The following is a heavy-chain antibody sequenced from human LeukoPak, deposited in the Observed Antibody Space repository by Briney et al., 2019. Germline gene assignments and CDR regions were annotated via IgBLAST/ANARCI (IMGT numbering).Heavy chain of an antibody. CDR3: ARWSGMATVTSDY. CDR2: ISSSSYI. J-gene: IGHJ4*02. D-gene: IGHD5-24*01. Sequence: GGSLRLSCAASGFTFSTYSMNWLRQAPGKGLEWVSSISSSSYIYYADSEKGRFTISRDNAKNSLYLQMNSLRAEDTAVYYCARWSGMATVTSDYWGQGTLVTVSS. CDR1: GFTFSTYS. V-gene: IGHV3-21*01.